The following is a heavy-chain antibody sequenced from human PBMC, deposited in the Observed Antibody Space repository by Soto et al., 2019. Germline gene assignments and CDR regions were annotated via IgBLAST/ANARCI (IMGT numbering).Heavy chain of an antibody. V-gene: IGHV4-31*03. CDR3: AGASTWRPGAFDI. CDR2: IYYSGST. D-gene: IGHD5-12*01. Sequence: SETLSLTCTVSGGSISSGGYSWTWIRQHPGKGLEWIGYIYYSGSTYYKPSLKSRVTISVDTSKNQLSLKLSSVTAADTAVYYCAGASTWRPGAFDIWGRGTTVTVSS. J-gene: IGHJ3*02. CDR1: GGSISSGGYS.